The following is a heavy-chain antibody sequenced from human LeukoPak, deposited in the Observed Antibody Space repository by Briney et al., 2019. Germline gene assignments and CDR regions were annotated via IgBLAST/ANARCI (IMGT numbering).Heavy chain of an antibody. CDR1: GFTFDDYG. CDR3: ARTGYCGSTSCYYYYGMDV. Sequence: GSLRLSCAASGFTFDDYGMNWVRQAPGKGLEWVSGINWNGASTGYAYSVKGRFTISRDNAKNSLYLQMNSLRAEDTALYYCARTGYCGSTSCYYYYGMDVWGQGTTVTVSS. V-gene: IGHV3-20*04. J-gene: IGHJ6*02. D-gene: IGHD2-2*03. CDR2: INWNGAST.